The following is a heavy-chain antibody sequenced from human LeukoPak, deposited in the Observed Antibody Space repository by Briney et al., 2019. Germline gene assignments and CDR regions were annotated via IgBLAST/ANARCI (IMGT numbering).Heavy chain of an antibody. CDR3: ARVRGGSGYYDIFDY. Sequence: GASVKVSCKASGYTFTSYGISWVRQAPGQGLEWMGGIIPIFGTANYAQKFQGRVTITADESTSTAYMELSSLRSEDTAVYYCARVRGGSGYYDIFDYWGQGTLVTVSS. D-gene: IGHD3-3*01. CDR1: GYTFTSYG. CDR2: IIPIFGTA. V-gene: IGHV1-69*13. J-gene: IGHJ4*02.